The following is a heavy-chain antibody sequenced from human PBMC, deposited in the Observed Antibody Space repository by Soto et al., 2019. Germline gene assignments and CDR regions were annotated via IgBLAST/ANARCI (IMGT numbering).Heavy chain of an antibody. Sequence: ASVKVSCKTSGYHFSRYYVHWVRQAPVKGLEWMGVINPTGGRATYAQNFQGRVTMTSDTATATVYLEVTGLKSEDTAVYSCSRDRCSSTSCYPEHWGQGTLVTVSS. J-gene: IGHJ1*01. CDR2: INPTGGRA. CDR3: SRDRCSSTSCYPEH. CDR1: GYHFSRYY. V-gene: IGHV1-46*03. D-gene: IGHD2-2*01.